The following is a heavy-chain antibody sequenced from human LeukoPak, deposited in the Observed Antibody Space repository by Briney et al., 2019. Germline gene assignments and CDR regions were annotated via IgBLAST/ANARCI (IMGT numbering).Heavy chain of an antibody. CDR1: GFTFSSYG. V-gene: IGHV3-21*01. CDR2: ISPTSTYI. J-gene: IGHJ5*01. CDR3: VRGRIPMVVMGEFDS. Sequence: GGSLRLSCAASGFTFSSYGMSWVRQAPGKGLEWVSSISPTSTYIYYADSWKGRFTISRDNAKSSLYLQMNSLRAEDTTVYYCVRGRIPMVVMGEFDSWGQGTLVTVSS. D-gene: IGHD3-10*01.